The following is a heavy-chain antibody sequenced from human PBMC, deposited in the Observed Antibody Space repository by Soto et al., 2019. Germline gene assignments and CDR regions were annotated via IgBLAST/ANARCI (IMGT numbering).Heavy chain of an antibody. CDR1: GGSFSGYY. J-gene: IGHJ4*02. CDR3: ARDKITGLFDY. D-gene: IGHD2-8*02. Sequence: PSETLSLTCGVYGGSFSGYYWSWIRQPPGKGLEWIGEVNHSGSTNYNPSLKSRFTISVDTSKNQFSLKLTSVTAADTAVYYCARDKITGLFDYWGQGTLVTVSS. V-gene: IGHV4-34*01. CDR2: VNHSGST.